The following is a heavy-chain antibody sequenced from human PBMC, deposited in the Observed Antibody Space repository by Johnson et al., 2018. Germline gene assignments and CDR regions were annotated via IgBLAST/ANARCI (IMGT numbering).Heavy chain of an antibody. V-gene: IGHV3-21*01. CDR1: GFTFSNYC. D-gene: IGHD3-3*01. CDR3: ARGITIFGVVDYYYYYMDV. CDR2: ISSTGNSI. Sequence: EVQLVESGGGLVKPGGSLRLSCAASGFTFSNYCMNWVRQAPGKGLEWVSSISSTGNSIYYADSVKGRFTISRDNAKNALYLQMNSRRPEDTAVYYCARGITIFGVVDYYYYYMDVWGKGTTVTVSS. J-gene: IGHJ6*03.